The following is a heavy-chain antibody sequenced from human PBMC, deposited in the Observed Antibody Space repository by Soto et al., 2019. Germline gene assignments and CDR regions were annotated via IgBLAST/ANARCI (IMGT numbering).Heavy chain of an antibody. Sequence: GVTLRLSCAASGFTFSSYSMNWVRQAPGKGLEWVSSISSSSSYIYYADSVKGRFTISRDNAKNSLYLQMNSRRAEDTAVYYCASDLGSGWPRDAFDSWGRGTMGTVSS. CDR1: GFTFSSYS. J-gene: IGHJ3*02. CDR2: ISSSSSYI. CDR3: ASDLGSGWPRDAFDS. V-gene: IGHV3-21*01. D-gene: IGHD6-19*01.